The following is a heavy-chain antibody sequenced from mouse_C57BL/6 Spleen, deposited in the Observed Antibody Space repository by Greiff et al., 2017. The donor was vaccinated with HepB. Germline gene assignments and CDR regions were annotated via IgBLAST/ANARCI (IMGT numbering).Heavy chain of an antibody. J-gene: IGHJ2*01. CDR2: IYPGSGST. CDR3: ARNGYGSSPDY. V-gene: IGHV1-55*01. D-gene: IGHD1-1*01. CDR1: GYTFTSYW. Sequence: QVQLKQPGAELVKPGASVKMSCKASGYTFTSYWITWVKQRPGQGLEWSGDIYPGSGSTNYNEKFKSKATLTVDTSSSTAYMQLSSLTSEDAAVYYCARNGYGSSPDYWGQGTTLTVSS.